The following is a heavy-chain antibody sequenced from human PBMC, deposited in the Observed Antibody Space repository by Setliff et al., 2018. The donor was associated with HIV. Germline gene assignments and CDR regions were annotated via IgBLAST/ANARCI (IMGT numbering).Heavy chain of an antibody. CDR1: GGSFSGYY. Sequence: KPSETLSLTCAVYGGSFSGYYWSWIRQPPGKGLEWIGEINHSGSTNYNPSLKSRVIISVDASRNQFSLRLSSVTAADTAVYYCAAWGPRYSYAPYFFDSWGQGTLVTVSS. D-gene: IGHD5-18*01. CDR3: AAWGPRYSYAPYFFDS. J-gene: IGHJ4*02. V-gene: IGHV4-34*01. CDR2: INHSGST.